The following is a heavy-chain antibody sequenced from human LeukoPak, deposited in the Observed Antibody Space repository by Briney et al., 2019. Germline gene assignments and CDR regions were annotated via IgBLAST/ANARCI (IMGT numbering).Heavy chain of an antibody. CDR3: ARVGRNGYSISYFDY. CDR1: GFTFSDYY. Sequence: PGGFLRLSCVASGFTFSDYYMNWVRQAPGKGLEWISHITSSGTTIDYADSVKGRFTISRDNAKNSLYLQMNSLRDEDTAVYYCARVGRNGYSISYFDYWGQGTLVTVSS. CDR2: ITSSGTTI. J-gene: IGHJ4*02. V-gene: IGHV3-11*01. D-gene: IGHD5-24*01.